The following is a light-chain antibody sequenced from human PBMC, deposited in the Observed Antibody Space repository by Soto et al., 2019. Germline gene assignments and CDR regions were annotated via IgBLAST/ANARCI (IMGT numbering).Light chain of an antibody. CDR1: NIGSKS. Sequence: SYELTQPPSVSVAPGQTARITCGGDNIGSKSVHWYQQRPGQAPVLVVYEDTDRPSGIPERFSVSNSGNTATLTISGVEAGDEADYYCQVWDSTSDHRVVFGGGTKLTVL. J-gene: IGLJ2*01. CDR2: EDT. V-gene: IGLV3-21*02. CDR3: QVWDSTSDHRVV.